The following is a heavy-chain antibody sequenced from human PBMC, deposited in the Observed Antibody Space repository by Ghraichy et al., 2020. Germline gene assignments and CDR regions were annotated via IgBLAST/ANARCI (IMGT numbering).Heavy chain of an antibody. Sequence: SETLSLTCTVSGGSISSYYWSWIRQPPGKGLEWIGYIYTSGSTNYNPSLKSRVTISVDTSKNQFSLKLSSVTAADTAVYYCARTGYCSGGSCYVIDYWGQGTLVTVSS. CDR2: IYTSGST. CDR1: GGSISSYY. J-gene: IGHJ4*02. V-gene: IGHV4-4*09. CDR3: ARTGYCSGGSCYVIDY. D-gene: IGHD2-15*01.